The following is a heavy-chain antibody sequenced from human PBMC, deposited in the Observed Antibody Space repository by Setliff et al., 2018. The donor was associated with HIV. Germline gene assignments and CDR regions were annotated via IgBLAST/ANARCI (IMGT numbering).Heavy chain of an antibody. D-gene: IGHD3-3*01. CDR2: IYYSGST. CDR1: GGSISSHY. V-gene: IGHV4-59*08. Sequence: PSETLSLTCTVSGGSISSHYWNWIRQPPGKGLEWIGYIYYSGSTNYNPSLNSRVTILVDTSKNHFSLNLSSVTASDTAVYYCAISNFWSGYSTSPPDYFDYWGQGMLVTVSS. J-gene: IGHJ4*02. CDR3: AISNFWSGYSTSPPDYFDY.